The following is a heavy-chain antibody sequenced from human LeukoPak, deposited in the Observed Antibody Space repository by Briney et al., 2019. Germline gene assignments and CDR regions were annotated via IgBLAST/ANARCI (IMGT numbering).Heavy chain of an antibody. CDR1: GYTFTSYA. CDR3: ARVVRYSSGPLTDLLPYYFDY. CDR2: INAGNGNT. J-gene: IGHJ4*02. Sequence: ASVKVSCKASGYTFTSYAMHWVRQAPGQRLEWMGWINAGNGNTKYSQEFQGRVTITRDTSASAVYMELSSLRSGDMAVYYCARVVRYSSGPLTDLLPYYFDYWGQGTLVTVSS. V-gene: IGHV1-3*03. D-gene: IGHD6-19*01.